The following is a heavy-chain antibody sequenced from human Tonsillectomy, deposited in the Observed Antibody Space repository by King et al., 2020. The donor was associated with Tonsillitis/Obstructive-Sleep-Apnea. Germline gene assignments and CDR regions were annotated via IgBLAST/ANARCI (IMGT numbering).Heavy chain of an antibody. Sequence: QLVQSGAEVKKPGASVKVSCKASGYTFTNYYMHWVRLAPGQGLEWMGIINSSVGSTTYAQKFPGRVTMTRETSTSTVYMELSSLRSEDTAVYYCVRSDARLYNSGSYYTPFDYWGQGTLVTVAS. D-gene: IGHD3-10*01. CDR1: GYTFTNYY. J-gene: IGHJ4*02. CDR2: INSSVGST. V-gene: IGHV1-46*01. CDR3: VRSDARLYNSGSYYTPFDY.